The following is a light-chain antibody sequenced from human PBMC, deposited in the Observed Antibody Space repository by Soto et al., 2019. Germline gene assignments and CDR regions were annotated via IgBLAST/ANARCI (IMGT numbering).Light chain of an antibody. CDR3: QQYNSWWT. V-gene: IGKV1-5*03. J-gene: IGKJ2*02. CDR2: MAS. CDR1: QSISSW. Sequence: DIQMTQSPSTLSASVGDRVTITCRASQSISSWLAWYQQKPGKAPKHLIYMASSLENGVPSRFSGSGSGTEFTLTISSLQPDDFATYYCQQYNSWWTFGQGTKLEIK.